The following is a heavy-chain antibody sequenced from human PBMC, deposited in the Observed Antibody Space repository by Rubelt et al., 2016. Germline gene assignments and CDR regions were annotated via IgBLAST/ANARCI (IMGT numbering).Heavy chain of an antibody. CDR2: IYYTGST. V-gene: IGHV4-31*03. D-gene: IGHD6-13*01. Sequence: QVQLQESGPGLVKPSQTLSHTCTVSGGSISSGNYYWSWIRQHPGKGLDWIGYIYYTGSTDYNPSLKSRVTISRDTSKNQCSLKLSSVTAADTAVYYCARDLAPTGTGGIDYWGQGTLVTVSS. CDR1: GGSISSGNYY. J-gene: IGHJ4*02. CDR3: ARDLAPTGTGGIDY.